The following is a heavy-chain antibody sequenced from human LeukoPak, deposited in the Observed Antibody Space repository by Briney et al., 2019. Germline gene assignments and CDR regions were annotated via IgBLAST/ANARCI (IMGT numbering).Heavy chain of an antibody. J-gene: IGHJ6*02. V-gene: IGHV4-59*08. CDR3: ARVGLRLGGFLEWSRGMGMDV. CDR2: IDSSGIT. D-gene: IGHD3-3*01. Sequence: SETLSLTCTVSGVSMSGYYWSWIRQPPGKGLDLIGHIDSSGITVYNAPLKSRVTISIDTSRNQFSLALTSVTAADTAVYYCARVGLRLGGFLEWSRGMGMDVWGQGTTVTVSS. CDR1: GVSMSGYY.